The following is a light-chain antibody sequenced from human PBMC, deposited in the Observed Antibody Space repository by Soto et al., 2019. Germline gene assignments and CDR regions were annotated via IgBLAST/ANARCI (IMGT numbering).Light chain of an antibody. CDR1: KSDIGVYDF. CDR3: GSYAGSNNYV. V-gene: IGLV2-8*01. CDR2: EVV. J-gene: IGLJ1*01. Sequence: SVLTQPPSASGSPGQSVTISCPGTKSDIGVYDFVSWYQHHPGKAPRLIIYEVVQRPSGVPDRFSGSKSGNTASLTVSGLQAEDEADYYCGSYAGSNNYVFGTGTKVTVL.